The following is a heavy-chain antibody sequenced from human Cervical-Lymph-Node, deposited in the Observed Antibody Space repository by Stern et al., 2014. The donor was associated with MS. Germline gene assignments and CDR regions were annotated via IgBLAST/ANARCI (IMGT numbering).Heavy chain of an antibody. J-gene: IGHJ4*02. CDR1: GGSISSSSYY. D-gene: IGHD6-13*01. Sequence: QLQLQESGPGLVKPSETLSLTCTVSGGSISSSSYYWGWIRQPPGKGLEWIGSIYYSGSTYYNPSLTSRVTISVDTSKNQFSLQRSSVTAADTAVYYCARLKQQLVQVYDYWAREPWSPSPQ. CDR3: ARLKQQLVQVYDY. CDR2: IYYSGST. V-gene: IGHV4-39*01.